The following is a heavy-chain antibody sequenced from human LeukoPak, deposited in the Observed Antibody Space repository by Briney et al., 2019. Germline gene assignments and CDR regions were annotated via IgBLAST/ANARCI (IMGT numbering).Heavy chain of an antibody. D-gene: IGHD6-19*01. CDR2: IYTSGST. CDR1: GGSISSGSYY. CDR3: AAGYSSTLLP. J-gene: IGHJ5*02. Sequence: SQTLSLTCTVSGGSISSGSYYWSWIRQPAGKGLEWIGRIYTSGSTHYNPSLKSRVTISVDTSKNQFSLKLSSVTAADTAVYYCAAGYSSTLLPWGQGTLVTVSS. V-gene: IGHV4-61*02.